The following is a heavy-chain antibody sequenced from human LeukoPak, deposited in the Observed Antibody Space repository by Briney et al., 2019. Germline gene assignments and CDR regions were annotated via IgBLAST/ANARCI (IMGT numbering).Heavy chain of an antibody. CDR3: ARHGDSRVDY. CDR2: IYYSGST. J-gene: IGHJ4*02. Sequence: SETLSLTCTVSGGSISSYYWSWIRQPPGKGLEWIGYIYYSGSTNYNPSLKSRVTISVDTSKNQFSLKLSSVTAADTAVYYCARHGDSRVDYWGQGTLVTVSS. CDR1: GGSISSYY. V-gene: IGHV4-59*08. D-gene: IGHD3-22*01.